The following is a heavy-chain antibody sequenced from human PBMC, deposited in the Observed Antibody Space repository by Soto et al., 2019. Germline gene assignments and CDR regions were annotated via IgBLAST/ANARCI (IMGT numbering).Heavy chain of an antibody. CDR1: GFTFSDYY. CDR2: ISGSSSDT. J-gene: IGHJ4*02. Sequence: QVQLVESGGGLVKPGGSLRLSCEASGFTFSDYYMSWIRQAPGKGLESLSYISGSSSDTNYADSVKGRFTISRDNAKNSLYLQMNSLRAEDTSVYYCATGPRRLSDWGQGTLVIVSS. V-gene: IGHV3-11*05. D-gene: IGHD3-3*01. CDR3: ATGPRRLSD.